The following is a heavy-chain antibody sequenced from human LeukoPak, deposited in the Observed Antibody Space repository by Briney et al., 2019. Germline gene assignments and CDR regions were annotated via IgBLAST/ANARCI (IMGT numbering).Heavy chain of an antibody. CDR2: IYTSGST. D-gene: IGHD6-19*01. J-gene: IGHJ6*03. V-gene: IGHV4-4*07. Sequence: SETLSLTCTVSGGSISSYYWSWIRQPAGKGLEWIGRIYTSGSTNYNPSLKSRVTISVDTSKNQFSLKLSSVTAADTAVYYCARSFSSGWYDHYYYYMDVWGKGTTVTVSS. CDR3: ARSFSSGWYDHYYYYMDV. CDR1: GGSISSYY.